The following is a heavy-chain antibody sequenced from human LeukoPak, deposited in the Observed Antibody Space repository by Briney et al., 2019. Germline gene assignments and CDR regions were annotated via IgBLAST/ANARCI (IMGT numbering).Heavy chain of an antibody. CDR3: ARLGTGSDSSAYHPDY. J-gene: IGHJ4*02. Sequence: ASVKVSCKASGYTFTANYIHWVRQAPGQGLEWMGWINPNSAATSYAQIFEGRVTMTRDTSMTTHYMELSRLTSDDTAVYYCARLGTGSDSSAYHPDYWGQGTLVTVSS. V-gene: IGHV1-2*02. D-gene: IGHD3-22*01. CDR1: GYTFTANY. CDR2: INPNSAAT.